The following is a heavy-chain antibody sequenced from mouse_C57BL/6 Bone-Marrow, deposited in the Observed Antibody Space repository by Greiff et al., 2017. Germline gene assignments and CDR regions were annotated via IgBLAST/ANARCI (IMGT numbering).Heavy chain of an antibody. D-gene: IGHD3-2*01. Sequence: VQLQQSGAELVRPGASVKLSCTASGFNIKDDYMHWVKQRPEQGLEWIGWIDPENGDTEYASKFQGKATITADTSSNTAYLQLSSLTSEDTAVYYCTSRQRNYYARDYWGQGTSVTVSS. CDR3: TSRQRNYYARDY. CDR1: GFNIKDDY. J-gene: IGHJ4*01. CDR2: IDPENGDT. V-gene: IGHV14-4*01.